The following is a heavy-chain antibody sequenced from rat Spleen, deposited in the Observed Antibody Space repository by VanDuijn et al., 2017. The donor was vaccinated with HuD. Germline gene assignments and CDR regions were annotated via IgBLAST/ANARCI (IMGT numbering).Heavy chain of an antibody. CDR1: GFTFSDYN. D-gene: IGHD1-2*01. Sequence: EVQLVESGGGLVQPGRSLKLSCAASGFTFSDYNMAWVRQAPKKGLEWVATISYDGSSTYYRDSVKGRFTISRDNAKSTLYLQMDSLRSEDTATYYCARQYYYSSYVMDAWGQGVMVTVSS. CDR3: ARQYYYSSYVMDA. J-gene: IGHJ4*01. CDR2: ISYDGSST. V-gene: IGHV5-7*01.